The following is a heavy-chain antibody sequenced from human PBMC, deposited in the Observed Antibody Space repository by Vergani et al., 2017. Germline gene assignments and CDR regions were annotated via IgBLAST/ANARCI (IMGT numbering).Heavy chain of an antibody. CDR3: GRGVDLRLLEWLLSASLVDHGMDV. Sequence: QLQLQESGPGLVKPSETLSLTCTVSGGSISSSSYYWGWIRQPPGKGLEWIGSIYYSGSTYYNPSLKSRVTISVDTSKNQFSLKLSSVTAGDTAVYYCGRGVDLRLLEWLLSASLVDHGMDVGRQGTTVTVSS. J-gene: IGHJ6*01. D-gene: IGHD3-3*01. CDR2: IYYSGST. V-gene: IGHV4-39*07. CDR1: GGSISSSSYY.